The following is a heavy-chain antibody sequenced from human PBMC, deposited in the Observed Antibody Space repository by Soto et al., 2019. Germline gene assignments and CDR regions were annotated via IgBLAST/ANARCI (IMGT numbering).Heavy chain of an antibody. J-gene: IGHJ4*02. Sequence: SETLSLTCAVSSFSISSSNWWSWVRQPPGKGLEWIGEIYHSGSTNYNPSLKSRVTISVDKSKNQFSLKLSSVTAADTAVYYCARVRGNHYYGSGIDYWGQGTLVTVSS. CDR1: SFSISSSNW. CDR3: ARVRGNHYYGSGIDY. V-gene: IGHV4-4*02. D-gene: IGHD3-10*01. CDR2: IYHSGST.